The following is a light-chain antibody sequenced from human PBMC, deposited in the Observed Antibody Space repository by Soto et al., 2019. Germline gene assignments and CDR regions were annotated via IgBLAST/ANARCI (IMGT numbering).Light chain of an antibody. Sequence: DIQMTQSPSSLSASVGDRVTITCRASQSISSYLNWYQQKPGKAPKLLIYAASSLQSGVPSRFSGSGSGTDFTLTISSLQPEDFATYYCQQCYSTPLTFCGGTKVEIK. V-gene: IGKV1-39*01. CDR3: QQCYSTPLT. CDR2: AAS. CDR1: QSISSY. J-gene: IGKJ4*01.